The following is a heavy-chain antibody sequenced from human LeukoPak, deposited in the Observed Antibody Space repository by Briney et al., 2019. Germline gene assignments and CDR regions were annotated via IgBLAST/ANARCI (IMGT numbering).Heavy chain of an antibody. D-gene: IGHD3-10*01. Sequence: PGGSLRLSCAASGFTSSSFSMNWVRQAPGKGLEWVSYITSSSSTIYYSDSVKGRFTISRDSSENTLYLQMNSLRVEDTAVYYCARVGYYSSGPFSYFDYWGQGTLVAVSS. CDR1: GFTSSSFS. CDR2: ITSSSSTI. CDR3: ARVGYYSSGPFSYFDY. V-gene: IGHV3-48*01. J-gene: IGHJ4*02.